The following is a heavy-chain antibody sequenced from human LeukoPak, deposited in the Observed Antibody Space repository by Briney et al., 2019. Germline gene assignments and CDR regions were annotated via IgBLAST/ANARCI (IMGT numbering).Heavy chain of an antibody. CDR2: ISWNSGSI. CDR3: AKDNRRHYTSGPNPDSLH. Sequence: PGGSLRLSCAGSGFIFNNYAMHWVRRPSGKGLEWVSGISWNSGSIDYADSVKGRFTISRDNAKNSLYLQMNSLRVEDTAFYYCAKDNRRHYTSGPNPDSLHWGQGALVTVSS. D-gene: IGHD6-19*01. J-gene: IGHJ4*02. CDR1: GFIFNNYA. V-gene: IGHV3-9*01.